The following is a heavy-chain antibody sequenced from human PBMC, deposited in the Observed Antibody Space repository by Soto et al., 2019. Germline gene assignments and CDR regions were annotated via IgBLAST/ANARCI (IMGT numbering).Heavy chain of an antibody. CDR3: ARYIPGVRYYGMDV. CDR2: IGESGTPT. V-gene: IGHV3-23*01. CDR1: GFTLSSYA. D-gene: IGHD2-2*01. J-gene: IGHJ6*02. Sequence: EVQLLESGGGLVQPGGSLRLSCAASGFTLSSYAMKWVRQATGKGLQWVSLIGESGTPTYYADSVKGRFTISRDNYGNTLFLEMYSLRAEDTAVYYCARYIPGVRYYGMDVWGQGTTVTVSS.